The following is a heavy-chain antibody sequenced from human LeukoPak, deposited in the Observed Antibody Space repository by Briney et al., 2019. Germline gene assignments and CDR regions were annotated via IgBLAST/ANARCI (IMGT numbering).Heavy chain of an antibody. CDR1: GGSVTSGIYH. D-gene: IGHD6-6*01. J-gene: IGHJ4*02. CDR2: VYFDGGT. V-gene: IGHV4-39*07. CDR3: ARDPLPDIAARPDFYVGSDY. Sequence: SETLSLTCSVSGGSVTSGIYHWGWIRQSPGKGLEWIGSVYFDGGTHYNPSLQSRVTISIDTSKNQFSLRLSSVTAADTAVYYCARDPLPDIAARPDFYVGSDYWGQGTLVTVSS.